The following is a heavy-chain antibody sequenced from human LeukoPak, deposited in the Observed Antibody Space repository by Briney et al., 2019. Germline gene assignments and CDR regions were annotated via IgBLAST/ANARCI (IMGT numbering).Heavy chain of an antibody. D-gene: IGHD2-2*01. J-gene: IGHJ4*02. V-gene: IGHV1-2*06. Sequence: ASVKVSCKASGYTFTGYYMHWVRQAPGQGLGWMGRINPNSGGTNYAQKFQGRVTMTRDTSISTAYMELSRLRSDDTAVYYCARQLPSFIVVVPAADFDYWGQGTLVTVSS. CDR3: ARQLPSFIVVVPAADFDY. CDR2: INPNSGGT. CDR1: GYTFTGYY.